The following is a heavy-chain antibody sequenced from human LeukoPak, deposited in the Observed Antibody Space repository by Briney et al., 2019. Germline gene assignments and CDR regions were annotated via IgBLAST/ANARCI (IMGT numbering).Heavy chain of an antibody. Sequence: GGSLRLSCVGSGFMFSVHYMDWVRQAPGKGLEWVANIKQDGSEKYYVDSVKGRFTISRDNAKNSLYLQMNSLRAEDTAVYYCARDPMVRGVQEYYFDCWGQGTLVTVSS. CDR3: ARDPMVRGVQEYYFDC. CDR2: IKQDGSEK. D-gene: IGHD3-10*01. V-gene: IGHV3-7*01. J-gene: IGHJ4*02. CDR1: GFMFSVHY.